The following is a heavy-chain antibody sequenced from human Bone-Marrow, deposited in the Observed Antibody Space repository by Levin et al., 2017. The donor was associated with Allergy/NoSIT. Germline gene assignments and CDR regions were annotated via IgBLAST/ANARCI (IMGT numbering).Heavy chain of an antibody. CDR2: INRDGSIT. Sequence: GGSLRLSCSASGFNFSSYWMHWVRQAPGKGLVWVSRINRDGSITSYADSVKGRFTISRDNAKNTLYLQMNSLRAEDTSVYYCARDRVTTNWYFDLWSRGTLVTVSS. CDR1: GFNFSSYW. D-gene: IGHD4-17*01. V-gene: IGHV3-74*01. J-gene: IGHJ2*01. CDR3: ARDRVTTNWYFDL.